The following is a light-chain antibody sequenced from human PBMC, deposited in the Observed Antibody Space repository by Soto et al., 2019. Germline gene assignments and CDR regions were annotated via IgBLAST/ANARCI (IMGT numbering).Light chain of an antibody. CDR2: GAS. CDR3: QQYGSSTMYT. CDR1: QSVSSIY. V-gene: IGKV3-20*01. Sequence: EIVLTQSPGTLSLSPGERATLSCRASQSVSSIYLAWYQQKPGQAPRLLIYGASSRATGIPDRFSGSGSGTDFTLTISRLEPEDCAVYYCQQYGSSTMYTFGQDNKLEIK. J-gene: IGKJ2*01.